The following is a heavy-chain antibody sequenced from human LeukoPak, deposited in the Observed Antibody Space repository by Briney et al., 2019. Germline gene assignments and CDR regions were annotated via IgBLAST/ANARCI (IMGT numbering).Heavy chain of an antibody. Sequence: LGGSLRLSCVASGFTFSSYAMTWVRQAPGKGLEWVSYISSSSSTIYYADSVKGRFTISRDNAKNSLYLQMNSLRAEDTAVYYCARDPAAPGTWWLDPWGQGTLVTVSS. CDR1: GFTFSSYA. J-gene: IGHJ5*02. CDR3: ARDPAAPGTWWLDP. V-gene: IGHV3-48*01. CDR2: ISSSSSTI. D-gene: IGHD6-13*01.